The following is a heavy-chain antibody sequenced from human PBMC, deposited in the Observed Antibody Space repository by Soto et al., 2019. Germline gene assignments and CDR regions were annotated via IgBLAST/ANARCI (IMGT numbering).Heavy chain of an antibody. CDR3: VRDNNWSFDY. J-gene: IGHJ4*02. CDR2: IGPDGSNI. CDR1: GFIFSSHW. D-gene: IGHD1-1*01. V-gene: IGHV3-74*01. Sequence: GVSLRLSCAASGFIFSSHWMHWVRQAPGKGLVGVSHIGPDGSNIWEADSVQGRFTISRDNARNRLYLQMNSLRDEDTAIYYCVRDNNWSFDYWGQGIPVSVSS.